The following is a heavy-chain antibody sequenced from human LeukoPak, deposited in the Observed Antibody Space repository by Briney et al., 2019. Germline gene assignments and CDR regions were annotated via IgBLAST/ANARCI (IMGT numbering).Heavy chain of an antibody. J-gene: IGHJ5*02. CDR2: ISSGDGIT. V-gene: IGHV3-23*01. CDR3: AKRPGKAAAGPFDP. CDR1: GFSFSDYA. D-gene: IGHD6-13*01. Sequence: GGSLRLSCAASGFSFSDYAMTWVRQAPGKGLGWVSTISSGDGITYYADFVKGRFTISRDDSKNTLYLQMNSLRAEDTAIYYCAKRPGKAAAGPFDPWGQGTLVTVSS.